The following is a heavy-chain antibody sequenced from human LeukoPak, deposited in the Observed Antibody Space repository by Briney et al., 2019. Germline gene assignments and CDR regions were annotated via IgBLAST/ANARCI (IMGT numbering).Heavy chain of an antibody. CDR2: VHPSEGT. Sequence: PSETLSLTCAVSGGSVSHSNWWTWVRQSPGKGLEWIGEVHPSEGTNYNPSLKSRVTISSDESKNQFSLELNSVTAADTAVYYCAGLVGRYSSGLYYYYFDYWGQGTLVTVSS. J-gene: IGHJ4*02. V-gene: IGHV4-4*02. D-gene: IGHD3-22*01. CDR3: AGLVGRYSSGLYYYYFDY. CDR1: GGSVSHSNW.